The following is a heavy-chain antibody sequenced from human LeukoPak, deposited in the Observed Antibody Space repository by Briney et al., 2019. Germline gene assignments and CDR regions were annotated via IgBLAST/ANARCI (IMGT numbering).Heavy chain of an antibody. Sequence: SETLSLTCTVSGGSISSYSWNWIRQHPGKGLEWIGYIYYSGSTYYNPSLKSRVTISVDTSKNQFSLKLSSVTAADTAVYYCARVGLLWFGEGGWFDPWGQGTLVTVSS. CDR1: GGSISSYS. CDR3: ARVGLLWFGEGGWFDP. J-gene: IGHJ5*02. V-gene: IGHV4-59*06. D-gene: IGHD3-10*01. CDR2: IYYSGST.